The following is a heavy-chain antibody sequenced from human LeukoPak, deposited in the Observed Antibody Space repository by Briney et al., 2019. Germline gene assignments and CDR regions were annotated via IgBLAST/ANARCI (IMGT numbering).Heavy chain of an antibody. J-gene: IGHJ4*02. CDR2: ITVSGGST. CDR3: AKDSGTVFAY. CDR1: GFTISSYA. V-gene: IGHV3-23*01. Sequence: GGSLRLSCAASGFTISSYAMSWVRQVPGKGLEWVSAITVSGGSTYYTDSVKGRFTISRDNSKNTLFLQMNSLRAADTAVYYCAKDSGTVFAYWGQGTLVTVSS. D-gene: IGHD1-1*01.